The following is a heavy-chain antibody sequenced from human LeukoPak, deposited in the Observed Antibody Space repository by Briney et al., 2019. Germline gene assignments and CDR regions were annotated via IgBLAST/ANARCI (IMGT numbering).Heavy chain of an antibody. CDR3: ARSHYYDSGDFYYYYGLDV. V-gene: IGHV3-74*01. J-gene: IGHJ6*02. CDR2: VNSDGSSI. D-gene: IGHD3-22*01. Sequence: GGSLRLSCAASGFTFSSYWMHWVRQGPGKGPVWVSRVNSDGSSIRYADSVKGRFTISRDNAKNTLSLQMNSLRAEDTAVYYCARSHYYDSGDFYYYYGLDVWGQGTTVTVSS. CDR1: GFTFSSYW.